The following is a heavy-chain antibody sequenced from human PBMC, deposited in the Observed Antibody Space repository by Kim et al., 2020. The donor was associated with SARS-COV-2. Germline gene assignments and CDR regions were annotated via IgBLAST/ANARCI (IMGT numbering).Heavy chain of an antibody. CDR1: GFTFSSYW. CDR2: IKQDGSEK. V-gene: IGHV3-7*01. CDR3: ARDYYDSSGYYPPGDY. D-gene: IGHD3-22*01. Sequence: GGSLRLFCAASGFTFSSYWMSWVRQAPGKGLEWVANIKQDGSEKYYVDSVKGRFTISRDNAKNSLYLQMNSLRAEDTAVYYCARDYYDSSGYYPPGDYWGQGTLVTVSS. J-gene: IGHJ4*02.